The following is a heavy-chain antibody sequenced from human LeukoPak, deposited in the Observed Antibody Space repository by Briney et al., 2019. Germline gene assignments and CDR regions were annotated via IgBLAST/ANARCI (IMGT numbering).Heavy chain of an antibody. CDR3: AKGQYDFWSGYYPTDAFDI. D-gene: IGHD3-3*01. V-gene: IGHV3-23*01. CDR2: ISGSGGST. Sequence: GGSLRLSCAASGFTFNRFAMSWVRQAPGKGLEWVSAISGSGGSTYYADSVKGRFTISRDNSKNTLYLQMNSLRAEDTAVYYCAKGQYDFWSGYYPTDAFDIWGQGTMVTVSS. CDR1: GFTFNRFA. J-gene: IGHJ3*02.